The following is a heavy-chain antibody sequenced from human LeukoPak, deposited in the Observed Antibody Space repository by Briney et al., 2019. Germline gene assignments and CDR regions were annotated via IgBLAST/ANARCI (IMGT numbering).Heavy chain of an antibody. D-gene: IGHD5-18*01. V-gene: IGHV3-23*01. J-gene: IGHJ4*02. CDR3: AKGIQLWLFDY. Sequence: GGSLRLSCAASGFTFSSYAMSWVRQAPGKGLEWVSAISGSGGSTYHADSVRGRFTISRDNSKNTLYLQMNSLRAEDTAVYYCAKGIQLWLFDYWGQGTLVTVSS. CDR2: ISGSGGST. CDR1: GFTFSSYA.